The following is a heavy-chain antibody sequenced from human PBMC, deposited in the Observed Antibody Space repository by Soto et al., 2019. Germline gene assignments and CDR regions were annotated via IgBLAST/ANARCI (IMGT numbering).Heavy chain of an antibody. V-gene: IGHV4-4*02. CDR2: IYHSGST. CDR1: GGSISSSNW. CDR3: ARVYMVRGTIIRYFDY. Sequence: QVQLQESGPGLVKPSGTLSLTCAVSGGSISSSNWWSWVRQPPGKGLEWIGKIYHSGSTNYNPSLKVRVTISVDKPKSPFSLKLSSVTAADTAVYYCARVYMVRGTIIRYFDYWGQGTLVTVSS. D-gene: IGHD3-10*01. J-gene: IGHJ4*02.